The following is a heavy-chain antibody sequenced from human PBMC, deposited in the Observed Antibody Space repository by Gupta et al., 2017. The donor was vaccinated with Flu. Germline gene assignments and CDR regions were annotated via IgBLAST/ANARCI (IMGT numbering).Heavy chain of an antibody. CDR1: GYTFIRYG. CDR2: ISANNGNT. V-gene: IGHV1-18*01. J-gene: IGHJ4*02. CDR3: ARVADILTGYYQRYYFDY. D-gene: IGHD3-9*01. Sequence: QVQLVQSGAEVKRLGASVKVSCKASGYTFIRYGFTWVRQAPGQGLEWMGWISANNGNTKYAQKLQGRVTMTTDTSTTTAYMELRSLRSDDTAVYYCARVADILTGYYQRYYFDYWGQGTLVTVSS.